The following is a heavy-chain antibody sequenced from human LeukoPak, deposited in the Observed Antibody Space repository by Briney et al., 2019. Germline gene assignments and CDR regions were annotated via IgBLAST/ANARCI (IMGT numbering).Heavy chain of an antibody. D-gene: IGHD6-6*01. CDR2: ISPGDSDT. J-gene: IGHJ4*02. CDR1: GYSFTSYW. Sequence: GESLKIFCKGSGYSFTSYWIGWVRQMPGKGLEWMGIISPGDSDTRYSPSFQGQVTISGDKSISTAYLQWSSLKASDTAMYYCARRSSIAVRLFDYWGQGTLVTVSS. V-gene: IGHV5-51*01. CDR3: ARRSSIAVRLFDY.